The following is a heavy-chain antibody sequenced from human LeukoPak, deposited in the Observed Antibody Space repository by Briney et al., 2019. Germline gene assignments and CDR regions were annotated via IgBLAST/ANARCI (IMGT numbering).Heavy chain of an antibody. D-gene: IGHD2-15*01. CDR1: GGSFSGYY. V-gene: IGHV4-34*01. CDR2: INHSGST. Sequence: SETLSLTCAVYGGSFSGYYWSWIRQPPGKGLEWIGEINHSGSTNYNPSLKSRVTISVDTSKNQFSLKLSSVTAADTAVYYCARHGREDRGWFDPWGQGTLVTVSS. CDR3: ARHGREDRGWFDP. J-gene: IGHJ5*02.